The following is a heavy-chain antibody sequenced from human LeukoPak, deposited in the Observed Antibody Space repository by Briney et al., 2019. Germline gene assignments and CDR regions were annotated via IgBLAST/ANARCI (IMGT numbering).Heavy chain of an antibody. Sequence: SVKFSCKASGGTFSSYAISCVRQAPGQGLEWMGRIIPILGIANYAQKFQGRVTITADKSTSTAYMELSSLRSEDTAVYYCARGGYSGYDGAYGMDVWGQGTAVTVSS. CDR3: ARGGYSGYDGAYGMDV. D-gene: IGHD5-12*01. CDR1: GGTFSSYA. J-gene: IGHJ6*02. CDR2: IIPILGIA. V-gene: IGHV1-69*04.